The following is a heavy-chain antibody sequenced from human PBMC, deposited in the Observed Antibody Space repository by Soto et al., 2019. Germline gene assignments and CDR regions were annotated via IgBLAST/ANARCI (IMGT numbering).Heavy chain of an antibody. J-gene: IGHJ4*02. CDR1: GDSMSSYY. CDR2: IYYSGST. V-gene: IGHV4-59*01. CDR3: ARAKSNYQTFDH. D-gene: IGHD4-4*01. Sequence: SETLSLTCTVSGDSMSSYYWSWIRQPPGKGLEWIGYIYYSGSTTYNPSLRSRVTMSVDTSKNQFSLRLSSVTAADTAVYYCARAKSNYQTFDHWGQGSQVTVSS.